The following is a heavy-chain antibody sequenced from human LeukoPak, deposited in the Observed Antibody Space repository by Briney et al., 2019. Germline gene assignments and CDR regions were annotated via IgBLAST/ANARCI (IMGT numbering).Heavy chain of an antibody. CDR1: GYSISSGYY. J-gene: IGHJ5*02. CDR3: ARTSLGGAWFDP. V-gene: IGHV4-38-2*01. CDR2: IYHSGST. D-gene: IGHD3-10*01. Sequence: SETLSLTCVVSGYSISSGYYWGWIRQPPGKGLEWIGSIYHSGSTYYNPSLKSRVTISVDTSKNQFSLKLSSVTAADTAVYYCARTSLGGAWFDPWGQGTLVTVSS.